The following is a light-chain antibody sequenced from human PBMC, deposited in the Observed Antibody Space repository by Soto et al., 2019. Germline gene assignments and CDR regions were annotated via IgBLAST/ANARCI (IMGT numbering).Light chain of an antibody. CDR3: QQYDNWPRT. Sequence: EIVMAQSPATPSVSPGERATASCRASQSVSSNLAWYQQTPGQAPRLLMYGASTRAPGIPARFSGSGSGTEFTLTISSLQSEDFAVYYCQQYDNWPRTFGQGTKVDIK. V-gene: IGKV3-15*01. CDR2: GAS. CDR1: QSVSSN. J-gene: IGKJ1*01.